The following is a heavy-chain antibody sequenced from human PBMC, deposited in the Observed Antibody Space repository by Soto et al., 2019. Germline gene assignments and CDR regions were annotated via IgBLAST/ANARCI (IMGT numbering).Heavy chain of an antibody. CDR3: ARDDYGDYLFDY. J-gene: IGHJ4*02. Sequence: SVKVSCKASGGTFSSYAISWVRQAPGQGLEWMGGIIPIFGTANYAQKFQGRVTITADESTSTAYMELSSPRSEDTAVYYCARDDYGDYLFDYWGQGTLVTVSS. V-gene: IGHV1-69*13. CDR1: GGTFSSYA. D-gene: IGHD4-17*01. CDR2: IIPIFGTA.